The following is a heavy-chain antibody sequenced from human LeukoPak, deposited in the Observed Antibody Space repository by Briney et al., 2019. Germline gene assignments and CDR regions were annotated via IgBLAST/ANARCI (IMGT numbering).Heavy chain of an antibody. CDR2: INPNSGGT. CDR3: ARSARLWFGELFSFDY. D-gene: IGHD3-10*01. Sequence: ASVKVSCKASGYTFTGYYMHWVRQAPGQGLEWMGWINPNSGGTNYAQKFQGRVTMTRDTSISTAYMELSSLRSEDTAVYYCARSARLWFGELFSFDYWGQGTLVTVSS. J-gene: IGHJ4*02. CDR1: GYTFTGYY. V-gene: IGHV1-2*02.